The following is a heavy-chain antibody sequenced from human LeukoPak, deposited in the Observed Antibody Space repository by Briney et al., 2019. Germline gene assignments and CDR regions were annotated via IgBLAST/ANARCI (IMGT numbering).Heavy chain of an antibody. Sequence: GGSLRLSCAASGFTFSSYGMHWVRQAPGKGLEWVAFIRYDGSNKYYADSVKGRFTISRDNSKNTLYLQMNSLRAEDTAVYYCAKDGIAAAGTDYWGQGTLVTVSS. CDR1: GFTFSSYG. CDR2: IRYDGSNK. V-gene: IGHV3-30*02. D-gene: IGHD6-13*01. J-gene: IGHJ4*02. CDR3: AKDGIAAAGTDY.